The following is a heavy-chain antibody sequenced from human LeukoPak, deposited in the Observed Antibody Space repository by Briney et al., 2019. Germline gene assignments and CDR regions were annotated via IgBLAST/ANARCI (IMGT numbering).Heavy chain of an antibody. V-gene: IGHV3-48*03. CDR3: ARDHGSDWHYFDY. J-gene: IGHJ4*02. Sequence: GGSLRLSCAASGFTFSSYEMNWVRQAPGKGLEWVSYISSSGNTVYYADSVKGRFTISRDNAKNSLYLQMNSLRAEDTAVYYCARDHGSDWHYFDYWGQGTLVTVSS. D-gene: IGHD6-19*01. CDR2: ISSSGNTV. CDR1: GFTFSSYE.